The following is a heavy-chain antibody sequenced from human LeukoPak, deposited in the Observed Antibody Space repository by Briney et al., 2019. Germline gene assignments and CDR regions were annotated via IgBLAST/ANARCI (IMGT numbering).Heavy chain of an antibody. CDR3: ARGGYYYGYDY. Sequence: GESLKISCKGSGYSFAADWITWVRQMPGKGLEWMGRIDPSDSYTNYSPSFQGHVTISADKSISTAYLQWSSLKASHTAMYYCARGGYYYGYDYWGQGTLVTASS. CDR1: GYSFAADW. D-gene: IGHD3-10*01. CDR2: IDPSDSYT. J-gene: IGHJ4*02. V-gene: IGHV5-10-1*01.